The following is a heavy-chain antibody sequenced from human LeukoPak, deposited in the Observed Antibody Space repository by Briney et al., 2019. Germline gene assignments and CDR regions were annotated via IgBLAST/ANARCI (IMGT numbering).Heavy chain of an antibody. V-gene: IGHV1-3*01. CDR1: GYTFTSYA. D-gene: IGHD2-21*02. J-gene: IGHJ4*02. CDR3: ATETICGGDCYSIS. Sequence: ASVKVSCKASGYTFTSYAIHWVRQAPGQRLEWMGWISAGNGNTKYSQNFQGRVTMTRDTSTSTVYMELSSLRSEDTAVYYCATETICGGDCYSISWGQGTLVTVSS. CDR2: ISAGNGNT.